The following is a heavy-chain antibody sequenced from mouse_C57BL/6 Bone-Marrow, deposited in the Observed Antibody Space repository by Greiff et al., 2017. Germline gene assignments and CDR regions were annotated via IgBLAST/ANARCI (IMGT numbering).Heavy chain of an antibody. CDR3: TTRGSYGCFDY. CDR2: IDPENGDT. V-gene: IGHV14-4*01. J-gene: IGHJ2*01. D-gene: IGHD2-2*01. CDR1: GFNIKDDY. Sequence: DVQLVESGAELVRPGASVKLSCTASGFNIKDDYMHWVKQRPEQGLEWIGWIDPENGDTEYASKFQGKATITADTSSNTAYLQLSSLTSEDTAVYYCTTRGSYGCFDYWGQGTTLTVSS.